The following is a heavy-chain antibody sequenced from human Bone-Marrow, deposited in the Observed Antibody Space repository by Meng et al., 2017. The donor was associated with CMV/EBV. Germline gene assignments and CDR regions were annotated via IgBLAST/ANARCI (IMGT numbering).Heavy chain of an antibody. V-gene: IGHV3-48*04. CDR1: GFTVSSNY. CDR2: ISSSSSTI. J-gene: IGHJ4*02. Sequence: ETLSLTCAASGFTVSSNYMSWVRQAPGKGLEWVSYISSSSSTIYYADSVKGRFTISRDNAKNSLYLQMNSLRAEDTAVYYCARALRFDYWGQGTLVTVSS. CDR3: ARALRFDY.